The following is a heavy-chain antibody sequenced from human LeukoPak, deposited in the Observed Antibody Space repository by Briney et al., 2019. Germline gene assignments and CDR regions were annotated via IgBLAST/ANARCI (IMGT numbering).Heavy chain of an antibody. CDR3: ARGSDSGYDAFDI. CDR2: ISGSGSTI. CDR1: GFTFSDYY. V-gene: IGHV3-11*01. D-gene: IGHD3-22*01. Sequence: PGGSLRLSCAASGFTFSDYYMSWIRQAPGKGLEWVSYISGSGSTIYYADSVKGRFTISRDNAKNSLYLQMNSLRAEDTAVYYCARGSDSGYDAFDIWGQGTMVTVSS. J-gene: IGHJ3*02.